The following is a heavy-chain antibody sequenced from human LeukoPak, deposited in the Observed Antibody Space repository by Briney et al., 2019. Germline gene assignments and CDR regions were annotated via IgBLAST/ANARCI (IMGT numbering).Heavy chain of an antibody. CDR3: ARGSASMVRGVRTFDY. J-gene: IGHJ4*02. V-gene: IGHV3-21*01. Sequence: GGSLRLSCTASGFTFDTYNFNWVRQAPGKGLEWVSSISSSSSYIYYADSVKGRFTISRDNAKNSLYLQMNSLRAEDTAVYYCARGSASMVRGVRTFDYWGQGTLVTVSS. CDR1: GFTFDTYN. CDR2: ISSSSSYI. D-gene: IGHD3-10*01.